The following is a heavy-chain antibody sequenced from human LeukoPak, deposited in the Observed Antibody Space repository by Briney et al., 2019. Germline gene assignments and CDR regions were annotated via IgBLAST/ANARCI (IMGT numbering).Heavy chain of an antibody. CDR1: GGTFSSYA. CDR2: IIPILGIA. J-gene: IGHJ4*02. Sequence: ASVKVSCKASGGTFSSYAISWVRQAPGQGLEWMGRIIPILGIANYAQKFQGRVTITADKSTSTAYMELSSLRSEDTAVYYCARDVGSSPLVGNFDYWGQGTLVTVSS. CDR3: ARDVGSSPLVGNFDY. V-gene: IGHV1-69*04. D-gene: IGHD2-15*01.